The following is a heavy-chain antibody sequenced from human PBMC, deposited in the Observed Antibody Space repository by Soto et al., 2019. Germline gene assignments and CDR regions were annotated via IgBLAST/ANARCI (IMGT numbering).Heavy chain of an antibody. CDR3: ARDDGGSPMYYYYGMDV. CDR2: IIPIFGTA. CDR1: GGTFSSYA. J-gene: IGHJ6*02. D-gene: IGHD6-25*01. V-gene: IGHV1-69*13. Sequence: GASVKVSCKASGGTFSSYAISWVRQAPGQGLEWMGGIIPIFGTANYAQKFQGRVTITADESTSTAYMELSSLRSEDTAVYYCARDDGGSPMYYYYGMDVWGQGTTVTVSS.